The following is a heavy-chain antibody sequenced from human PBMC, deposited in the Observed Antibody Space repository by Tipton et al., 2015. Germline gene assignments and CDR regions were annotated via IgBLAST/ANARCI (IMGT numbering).Heavy chain of an antibody. CDR2: IHQNGIEK. CDR1: GFTFSTYW. Sequence: SLRLSCAASGFTFSTYWMTWFRQAPGKVLEWVANIHQNGIEKYHMDSVKGRFTASRDNDKNLLYLQMNSLRGEDTAVYYCAREYRDGYNRGAIDVWGQGTMVTVSS. CDR3: AREYRDGYNRGAIDV. D-gene: IGHD5-24*01. V-gene: IGHV3-7*01. J-gene: IGHJ3*01.